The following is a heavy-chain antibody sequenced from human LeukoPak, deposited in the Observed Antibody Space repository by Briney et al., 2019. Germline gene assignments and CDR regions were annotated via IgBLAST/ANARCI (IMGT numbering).Heavy chain of an antibody. V-gene: IGHV3-21*01. J-gene: IGHJ3*01. CDR3: ARDLGHYYGSGSYYC. D-gene: IGHD3-10*01. CDR2: ISSSSSYI. Sequence: PGGSLRLSCAASGFTFSSYSMNWVRQAPGKGLEWVSSISSSSSYIYYADSVKGRFTISRDNAKNSLYLQMNSLRAEDTAVYYCARDLGHYYGSGSYYCWGQGTMVTASS. CDR1: GFTFSSYS.